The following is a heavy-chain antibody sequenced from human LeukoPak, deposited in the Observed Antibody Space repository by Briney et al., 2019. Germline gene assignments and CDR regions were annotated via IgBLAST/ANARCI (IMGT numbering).Heavy chain of an antibody. D-gene: IGHD2/OR15-2a*01. V-gene: IGHV3-21*01. CDR2: ISSTSTYT. CDR1: GFTFSSYT. J-gene: IGHJ4*02. CDR3: ARVAGYCSSTSNCYFAY. Sequence: GGSLRVSCAASGFTFSSYTMSWVRQAPGKGLEWVSSISSTSTYTYYADSVKGRFTISRDNAKNSLYLQMNSLRAEDTAVYYCARVAGYCSSTSNCYFAYWGQGTLVTVSS.